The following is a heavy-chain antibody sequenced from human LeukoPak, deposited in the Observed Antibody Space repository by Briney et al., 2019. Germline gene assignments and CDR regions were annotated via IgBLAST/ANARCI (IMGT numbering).Heavy chain of an antibody. CDR2: IYSGGST. V-gene: IGHV3-53*01. CDR1: GFTDSSNY. CDR3: ARGPGSGRYWEDYFDY. Sequence: PGGSLRLSCAASGFTDSSNYMSWVRQAPGKGLEWVSVIYSGGSTYYADSVKGRFTISRDNSKNTLYLQMNSLRAEDTAVYYCARGPGSGRYWEDYFDYWGQGTLVTVSS. D-gene: IGHD3-10*01. J-gene: IGHJ4*02.